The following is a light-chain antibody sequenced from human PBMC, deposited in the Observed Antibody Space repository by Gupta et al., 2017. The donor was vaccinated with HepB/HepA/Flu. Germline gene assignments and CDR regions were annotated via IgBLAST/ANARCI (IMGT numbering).Light chain of an antibody. CDR1: SRDVGGYNY. CDR3: SSYAGSIPFV. J-gene: IGLJ1*01. CDR2: EVS. V-gene: IGLV2-8*01. Sequence: QSALTQPPSPSVSPGQSVTISCTGTSRDVGGYNYVSWYQQHPGNAPKLMIYEVSKRPSGSTDRFSGSNAGNAPPLTVAGLQAEEDADYCCSSYAGSIPFVFGTGTKVTVL.